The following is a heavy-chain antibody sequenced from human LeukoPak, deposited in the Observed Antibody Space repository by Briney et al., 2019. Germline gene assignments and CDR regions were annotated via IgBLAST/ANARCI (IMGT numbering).Heavy chain of an antibody. CDR3: ARPTLNNHLDAFDI. D-gene: IGHD1-14*01. Sequence: PSETLSLTCTVSGGSISSTTYYWGWIRQPPRKGLEWIGSFFYGGTTYYNPSLKSRITMSADTSNNQFSLKLYSVTAADTAVYYCARPTLNNHLDAFDIWGQGTMVTVSS. J-gene: IGHJ3*02. V-gene: IGHV4-39*01. CDR2: FFYGGTT. CDR1: GGSISSTTYY.